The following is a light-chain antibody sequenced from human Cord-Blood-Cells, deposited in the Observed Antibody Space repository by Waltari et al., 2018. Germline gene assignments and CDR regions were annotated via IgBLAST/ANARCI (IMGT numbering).Light chain of an antibody. CDR3: QQYNSYSLT. V-gene: IGKV1-5*01. Sequence: DIQMTQSPSTLSASVADRVTTTCRASQSISSWLAWYQQKTGKAHKLLIYDASSLESGVPSRFSGSGSGTEFTLTISSLQPDDFATYYCQQYNSYSLTFGGGTKVEIK. CDR2: DAS. CDR1: QSISSW. J-gene: IGKJ4*01.